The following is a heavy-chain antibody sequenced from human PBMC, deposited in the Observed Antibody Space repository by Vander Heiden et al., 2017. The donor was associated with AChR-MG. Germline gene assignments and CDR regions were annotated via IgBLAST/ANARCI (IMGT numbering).Heavy chain of an antibody. D-gene: IGHD4-17*01. Sequence: EVQLLESGGGLVQPGGSLRLSCAASGFTFSSYAMSWVRQAPGKGLEWVSAISGSGGSTYYADSVKGRFTISRDNSKNTLYLQMNSLRAEDTAVYYCAKDPNPTVTTGYYYYYGMDVWGQGTTVTVSS. V-gene: IGHV3-23*01. CDR1: GFTFSSYA. J-gene: IGHJ6*02. CDR3: AKDPNPTVTTGYYYYYGMDV. CDR2: ISGSGGST.